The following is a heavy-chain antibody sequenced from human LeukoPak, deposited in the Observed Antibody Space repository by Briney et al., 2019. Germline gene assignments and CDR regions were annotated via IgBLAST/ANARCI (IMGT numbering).Heavy chain of an antibody. V-gene: IGHV3-21*01. CDR3: ARHVVAVGFDY. CDR1: GFTFSSYT. D-gene: IGHD3-22*01. Sequence: PGGSLRLSCAASGFTFSSYTMNWVRQAPGKGLEWVLSITSSSSYIYYADSVKGRFTISRDNAQNSLYLQMNSLRAEDTAVYYCARHVVAVGFDYWGQGTLVTVSS. J-gene: IGHJ4*02. CDR2: ITSSSSYI.